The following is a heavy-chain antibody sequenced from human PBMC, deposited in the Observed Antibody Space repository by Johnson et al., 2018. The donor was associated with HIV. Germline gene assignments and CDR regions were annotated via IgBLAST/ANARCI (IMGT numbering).Heavy chain of an antibody. J-gene: IGHJ3*02. D-gene: IGHD2-21*01. CDR1: GFTFSSYA. V-gene: IGHV3-20*04. CDR2: INWNGGST. CDR3: GEGGGVMGGGTISFCI. Sequence: EVQLVESGGGVVQPGRSLRLSCAASGFTFSSYAMSWVRQAPGKGLEWVSGINWNGGSTGYADSVKGRFTISRDNSKNTLSLQMKRLRPEDTAVYFCGEGGGVMGGGTISFCIWGQGKMVTLS.